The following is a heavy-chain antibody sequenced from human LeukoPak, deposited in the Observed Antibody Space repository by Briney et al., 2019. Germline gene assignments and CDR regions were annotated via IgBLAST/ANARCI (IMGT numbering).Heavy chain of an antibody. CDR2: IYYSGST. CDR3: ARGPPDCTNGVCYYYYYYMDV. J-gene: IGHJ6*03. V-gene: IGHV4-39*07. Sequence: SETLSLTCTASGGSISSSSYYWGWIRQPPGKGLEWIGSIYYSGSTYYNPSLKSRVTISVDTSKNQFSLKLSSVTAADTAVYYCARGPPDCTNGVCYYYYYYMDVWGKGTTVTVSS. D-gene: IGHD2-8*01. CDR1: GGSISSSSYY.